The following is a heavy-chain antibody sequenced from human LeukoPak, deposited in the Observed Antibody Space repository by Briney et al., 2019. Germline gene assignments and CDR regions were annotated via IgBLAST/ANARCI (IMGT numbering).Heavy chain of an antibody. J-gene: IGHJ4*02. CDR1: GFTFSSYD. CDR3: AKLREWELPDLFDY. V-gene: IGHV3-23*01. D-gene: IGHD1-26*01. CDR2: ITGSGGST. Sequence: GGSLRLSCAASGFTFSSYDMSWVRQAPGKGLEWVSVITGSGGSTDYADSVKGRFTISRDNAKNTLYLQMNSLRAEDTAVYYCAKLREWELPDLFDYWGQGTLVTVSS.